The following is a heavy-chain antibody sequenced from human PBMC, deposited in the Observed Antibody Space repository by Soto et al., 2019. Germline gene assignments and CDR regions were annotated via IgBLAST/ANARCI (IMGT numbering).Heavy chain of an antibody. J-gene: IGHJ4*02. CDR3: ARDHIGRGSWPYDY. CDR2: ISAYNGNT. D-gene: IGHD6-13*01. CDR1: GYTFTSYG. V-gene: IGHV1-18*04. Sequence: APVKVSCKASGYTFTSYGISWVRQAPGQGLEWMGWISAYNGNTNYAQKLQGRVTMTTDTSTSTAYMELRSLRSDDTAVYYCARDHIGRGSWPYDYWGQGTLVTVSS.